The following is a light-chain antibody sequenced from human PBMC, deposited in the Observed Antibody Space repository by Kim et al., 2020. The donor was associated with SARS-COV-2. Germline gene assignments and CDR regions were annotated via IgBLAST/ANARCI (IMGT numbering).Light chain of an antibody. J-gene: IGLJ3*02. Sequence: QTVVTQEPSFSVSPGGTVTLTCGLSSGSVSSDHYPSWYQQTPGQPPRALIYTTNTRSSGVPDRFSGSILGNKAALTITGAQADDDSDYYCVLYVGRGISVFGGGTKLTVL. CDR3: VLYVGRGISV. CDR2: TTN. V-gene: IGLV8-61*01. CDR1: SGSVSSDHY.